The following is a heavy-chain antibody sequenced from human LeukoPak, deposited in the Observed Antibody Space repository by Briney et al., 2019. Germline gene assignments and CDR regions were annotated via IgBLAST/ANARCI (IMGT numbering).Heavy chain of an antibody. Sequence: GASVKVSCKASSYRSPNYGITWVRQGPGHGLEWMGWISTYNGNTQYAQNLQGRVTLTTDSSTKTVYMELRSLTSDDTAVYYCAIPAKGAYFYYYMDVWGEGTSATVSS. CDR3: AIPAKGAYFYYYMDV. J-gene: IGHJ6*03. V-gene: IGHV1-18*01. CDR1: SYRSPNYG. CDR2: ISTYNGNT.